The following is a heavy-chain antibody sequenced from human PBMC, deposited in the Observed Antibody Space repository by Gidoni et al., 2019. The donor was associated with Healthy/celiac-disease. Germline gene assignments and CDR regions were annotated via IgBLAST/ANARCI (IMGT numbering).Heavy chain of an antibody. Sequence: QVQLQASGPGLVKPSETLSLTCTVSGGSISSYYWSWIRQPQGKGLEWIGYIYYSGSSNYNPSLKSRVTISVDTSKNQFSLKLSSVTAADTAVYYCARAVMTTSYFDYWGQGTLVTVSS. CDR2: IYYSGSS. CDR1: GGSISSYY. D-gene: IGHD4-17*01. V-gene: IGHV4-59*01. J-gene: IGHJ4*02. CDR3: ARAVMTTSYFDY.